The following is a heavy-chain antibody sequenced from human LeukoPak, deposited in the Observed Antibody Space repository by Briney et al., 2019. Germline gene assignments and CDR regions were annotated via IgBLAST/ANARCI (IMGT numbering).Heavy chain of an antibody. J-gene: IGHJ4*02. CDR2: ISGSGGST. D-gene: IGHD3-22*01. CDR3: AKDWGTYYYDSSGYYLSSFDY. Sequence: GGSLRLSCAASGFTVSSNYMSWVRQAPGKGLEWVSAISGSGGSTYYADSVKGRFTISRDNSKNTLYLQMNSLRAEDTAVYYCAKDWGTYYYDSSGYYLSSFDYWGQGTLVTVSS. V-gene: IGHV3-23*01. CDR1: GFTVSSNY.